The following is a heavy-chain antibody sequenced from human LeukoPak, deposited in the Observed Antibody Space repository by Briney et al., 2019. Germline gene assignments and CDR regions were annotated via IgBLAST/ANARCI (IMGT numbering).Heavy chain of an antibody. V-gene: IGHV4-59*01. CDR1: GGSISSYY. CDR2: IYYSGGT. CDR3: ARMSTVRDFQH. D-gene: IGHD4-17*01. J-gene: IGHJ1*01. Sequence: SETLSLTCTVSGGSISSYYWSWIRQPPGKGLEWIGYIYYSGGTNYNPSLKSRVTISVDTSKNQFSLKLSSVTAADTAVYYCARMSTVRDFQHWGQGTLVTVSS.